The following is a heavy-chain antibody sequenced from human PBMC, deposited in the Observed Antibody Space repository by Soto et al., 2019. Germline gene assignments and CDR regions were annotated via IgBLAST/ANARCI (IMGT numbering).Heavy chain of an antibody. CDR3: ARWVGEY. J-gene: IGHJ4*02. CDR2: IYYSGST. Sequence: QVQLQESGPGLVKPSQTLSLTCTVSGGSISSGGYSWSWIRQHPGKGLEWIGYIYYSGSTYYNPSLKSGVTISVDTSKNQFSLKLSSVTAADTAVYYCARWVGEYWGQGTRVTVSS. V-gene: IGHV4-31*03. CDR1: GGSISSGGYS.